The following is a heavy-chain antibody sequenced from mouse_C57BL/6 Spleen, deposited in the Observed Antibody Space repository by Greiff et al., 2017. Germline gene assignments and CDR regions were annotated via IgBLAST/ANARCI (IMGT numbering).Heavy chain of an antibody. CDR2: IHPNSGST. V-gene: IGHV1-64*01. CDR1: GYTFTSYW. CDR3: ASYGSSYVRAMDY. D-gene: IGHD1-1*01. J-gene: IGHJ4*01. Sequence: VQLQQPGAELVKPGASVKLSCKASGYTFTSYWMHWVKQRPGQGLEWIGMIHPNSGSTNYNEKFKSKATLTVDKSSSTAYMQLSSLTSEDSAVYYCASYGSSYVRAMDYWGQGTSVTVSS.